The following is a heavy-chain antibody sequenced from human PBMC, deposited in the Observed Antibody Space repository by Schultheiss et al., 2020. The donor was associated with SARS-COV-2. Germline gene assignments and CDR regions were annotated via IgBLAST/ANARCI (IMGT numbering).Heavy chain of an antibody. D-gene: IGHD3-16*01. CDR3: ARILRNWFDP. CDR1: GFTVSTNY. J-gene: IGHJ5*02. V-gene: IGHV3-53*01. CDR2: IYTGGST. Sequence: GGSLRLSCAASGFTVSTNYMSWVRQAPGKGLEWVSVIYTGGSTYYADSVKGRFTISRDISQNMLYLQMNSLRAEDTAVYYCARILRNWFDPWGQGTLVTVSS.